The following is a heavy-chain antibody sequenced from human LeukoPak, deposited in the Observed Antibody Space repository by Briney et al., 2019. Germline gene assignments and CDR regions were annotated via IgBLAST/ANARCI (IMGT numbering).Heavy chain of an antibody. J-gene: IGHJ4*02. CDR2: THASGTT. V-gene: IGHV4-30-4*01. CDR3: ARARELDY. CDR1: GGSISSGDYY. D-gene: IGHD3-10*01. Sequence: SETLSLTCTVSGGSISSGDYYWSWIRQRPGKALEWIGYTHASGTTYCNPSLKSRVSMSVDGAKNQFSLKLNSVTAADTAVYYRARARELDYWGPGTQVTVSS.